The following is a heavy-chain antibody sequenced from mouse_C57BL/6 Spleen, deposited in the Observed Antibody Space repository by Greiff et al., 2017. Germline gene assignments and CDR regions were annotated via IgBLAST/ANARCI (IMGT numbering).Heavy chain of an antibody. J-gene: IGHJ4*01. V-gene: IGHV1-72*01. CDR3: ARDGTWFLRGYAMDY. D-gene: IGHD2-3*01. CDR2: IDPNSGGT. Sequence: VQLQQPGAELVKPGASVKLSCKASGYTFTSYWMHWVKQRPGRGLEWIGRIDPNSGGTKYNEKFKSKATLTVDKPSSTAYMQLSSLTSEDSAVYSCARDGTWFLRGYAMDYWGQGTSVTVSS. CDR1: GYTFTSYW.